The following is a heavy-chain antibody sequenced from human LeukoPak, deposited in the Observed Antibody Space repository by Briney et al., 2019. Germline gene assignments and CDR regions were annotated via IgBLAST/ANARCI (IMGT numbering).Heavy chain of an antibody. D-gene: IGHD3-16*01. CDR2: IYCSGST. J-gene: IGHJ4*02. Sequence: PSQTLYLTCNVSGCSFSSGDYYWSWIRPPPGKGLEWIRYIYCSGSTYYNPSLKSRVTISVDTSKNQFSLKLSSVTAADTAVYSCARGARPDYWGQGTLVTVSS. CDR1: GCSFSSGDYY. V-gene: IGHV4-30-4*01. CDR3: ARGARPDY.